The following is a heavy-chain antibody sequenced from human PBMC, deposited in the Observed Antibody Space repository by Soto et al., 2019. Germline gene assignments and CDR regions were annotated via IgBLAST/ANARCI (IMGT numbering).Heavy chain of an antibody. CDR2: IIPIFGTA. D-gene: IGHD3-22*01. CDR3: ARVDYYDSTGGHVAFDI. CDR1: GGTFSSYA. Sequence: QVQLVQSGAEVKKPGSSVKVSCKASGGTFSSYAISWVRQAPGQGLEWMGGIIPIFGTANYAQKFQGRVTITADKSTSTGYMELSSLRSEDTAVYYCARVDYYDSTGGHVAFDIWGQGTMVTVSS. J-gene: IGHJ3*02. V-gene: IGHV1-69*06.